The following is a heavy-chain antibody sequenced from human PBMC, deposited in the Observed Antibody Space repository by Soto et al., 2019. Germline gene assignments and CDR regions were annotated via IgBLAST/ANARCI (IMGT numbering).Heavy chain of an antibody. CDR2: IYSGGST. Sequence: EVQVVESGGGLVHPGGSLRLSCAASGFTVSSDYMNWVRQAPGKGLEWVSVIYSGGSTYYADSVQGRFTISRDNSKLTLYLQMNSLRAEDTAVYYCARDPGDRNGMIVWGQGTTVTVSS. J-gene: IGHJ6*02. CDR1: GFTVSSDY. D-gene: IGHD1-26*01. V-gene: IGHV3-66*01. CDR3: ARDPGDRNGMIV.